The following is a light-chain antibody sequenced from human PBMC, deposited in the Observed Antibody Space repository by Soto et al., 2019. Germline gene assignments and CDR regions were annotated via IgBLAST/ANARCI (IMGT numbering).Light chain of an antibody. V-gene: IGLV1-44*01. CDR3: SSYTSSSTYV. CDR1: SSNIGSNT. CDR2: SNN. Sequence: QSVLTQPPSASGTPGQRVTISCSGSSSNIGSNTVNWYQQLPGTAPKLLIYSNNQRPSGVPDRFSGSKSGTSASLAISGLQSEDEADYYCSSYTSSSTYVFGVGTKLTVL. J-gene: IGLJ1*01.